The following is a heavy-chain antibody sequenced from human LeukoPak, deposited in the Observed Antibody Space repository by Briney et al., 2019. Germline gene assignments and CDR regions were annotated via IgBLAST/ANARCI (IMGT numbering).Heavy chain of an antibody. V-gene: IGHV1-18*01. J-gene: IGHJ3*02. D-gene: IGHD3-22*01. CDR2: ISAYNGNT. CDR3: ACTDYDSSGYSPDDAFDI. CDR1: GYTFTSYG. Sequence: ASVKVSCTASGYTFTSYGISWVRQAPGQGLEWMGWISAYNGNTNYAQKLQGRVTMTTDTSTSTAYMELSSLRSEDTAVYYCACTDYDSSGYSPDDAFDIWGQGTMVTVSS.